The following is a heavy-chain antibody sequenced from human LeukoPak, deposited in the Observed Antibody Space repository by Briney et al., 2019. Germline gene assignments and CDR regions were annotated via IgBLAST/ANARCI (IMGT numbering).Heavy chain of an antibody. V-gene: IGHV3-30-3*01. D-gene: IGHD2-2*01. CDR2: ISYDGSNK. Sequence: PGRSLRLSCAASGFTFSSYAMHWVRQAPGKGLEWVAVISYDGSNKYYADSVKGRFTISRDNSKNTLYLQMNSLRAEDTAVYYCAKGIVVVPGGGADDAFDIWGQGTMVTVSS. CDR3: AKGIVVVPGGGADDAFDI. CDR1: GFTFSSYA. J-gene: IGHJ3*02.